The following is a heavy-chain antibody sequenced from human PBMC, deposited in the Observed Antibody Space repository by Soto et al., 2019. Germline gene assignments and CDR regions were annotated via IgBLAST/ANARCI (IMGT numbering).Heavy chain of an antibody. CDR1: GFTFGNLA. V-gene: IGHV3-23*01. CDR2: ISGSGGST. CDR3: AKEKTGTGTNWFDP. J-gene: IGHJ5*02. Sequence: WGFLRLSCAAFGFTFGNLAMSRVRQAPGKGLEWVSAISGSGGSTYYADSVKGRFTISRDNSKNTLYLQMNSLRAEDTAVYYCAKEKTGTGTNWFDPWGQGTLVTVSS. D-gene: IGHD1-1*01.